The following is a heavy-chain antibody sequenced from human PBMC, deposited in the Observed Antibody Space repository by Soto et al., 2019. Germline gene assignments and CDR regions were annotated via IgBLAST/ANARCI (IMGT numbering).Heavy chain of an antibody. CDR3: ARDLRSGDIVVVPAASDAFDI. CDR1: GGTFSSYT. J-gene: IGHJ3*02. V-gene: IGHV1-69*04. CDR2: IIPILGIA. D-gene: IGHD2-2*01. Sequence: SVKVSCKASGGTFSSYTISWVRQAPGQGLEWMGRIIPILGIADYAQKFQGRVTITADKSTSTAYMELSSLRSEDTAVYYCARDLRSGDIVVVPAASDAFDIWGQGTMVTVSS.